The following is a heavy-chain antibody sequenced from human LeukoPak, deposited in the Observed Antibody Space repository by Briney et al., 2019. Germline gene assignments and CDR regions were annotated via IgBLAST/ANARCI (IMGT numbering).Heavy chain of an antibody. Sequence: SETRSLTCTVSGDSIRSGSYNWGWIRQPPGKGLEWIGSIYYSGNTFYNPSLKSRFTISVDSSKNQFSLKLNFVTAADTAVYYCARGAPVLNAFDIWGQGTMVTVS. J-gene: IGHJ3*02. V-gene: IGHV4-39*01. CDR1: GDSIRSGSYN. CDR2: IYYSGNT. CDR3: ARGAPVLNAFDI. D-gene: IGHD1-26*01.